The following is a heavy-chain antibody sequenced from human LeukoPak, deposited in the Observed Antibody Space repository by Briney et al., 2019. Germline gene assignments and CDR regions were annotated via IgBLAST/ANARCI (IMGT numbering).Heavy chain of an antibody. CDR3: AGNPSYYYMDV. CDR1: GFTFSSYA. J-gene: IGHJ6*03. D-gene: IGHD4-23*01. CDR2: ISYDGSNK. V-gene: IGHV3-30*04. Sequence: GRSLRLSCAASGFTFSSYAMHWVRQAPGKGLEWVAVISYDGSNKYYADSVKGRFTISRDNSKNTLYLQMNSLRAGDTAVYYCAGNPSYYYMDVWGKGTTVTVSS.